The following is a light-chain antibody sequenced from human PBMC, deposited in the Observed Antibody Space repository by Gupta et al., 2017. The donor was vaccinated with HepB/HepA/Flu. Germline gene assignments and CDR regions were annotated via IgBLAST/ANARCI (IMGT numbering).Light chain of an antibody. Sequence: DIQMTQSPSTLPASVADRVTITSRASESIGDWLAWYQQKPGMTPTLLIYKAFRVGIGLPSRLSGSGSATXITLSIXSLQPDAFATDYCQQYNSYPLTFGXGTKVEIK. V-gene: IGKV1-5*03. CDR1: ESIGDW. CDR3: QQYNSYPLT. J-gene: IGKJ4*01. CDR2: KAF.